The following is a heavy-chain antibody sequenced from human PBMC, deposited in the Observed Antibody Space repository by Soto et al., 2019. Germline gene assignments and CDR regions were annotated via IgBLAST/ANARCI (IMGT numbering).Heavy chain of an antibody. D-gene: IGHD3-10*01. CDR1: GFSLSTSGVG. CDR2: IYWDDDK. CDR3: AHSKARYDGFPVWLHDY. J-gene: IGHJ4*02. Sequence: QITLKESGPTLVKPTQTLTLTCTFSGFSLSTSGVGVGWIRQPPGKALEWLALIYWDDDKRYSPSLKSRLTITKDTSKNQVVLTMNNMDPVDTATYYCAHSKARYDGFPVWLHDYWGQGTLVTVSS. V-gene: IGHV2-5*02.